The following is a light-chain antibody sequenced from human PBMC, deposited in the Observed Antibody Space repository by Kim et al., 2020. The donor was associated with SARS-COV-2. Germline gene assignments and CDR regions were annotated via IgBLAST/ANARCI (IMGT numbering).Light chain of an antibody. CDR1: SSDVGGYNW. V-gene: IGLV2-14*03. J-gene: IGLJ2*01. Sequence: QSALTQPASVSGSPGQSITISCTGTSSDVGGYNWVSWYHQHPGKAPKLIIYDVIYRPSGISDRFSGSKSGNTASLTISGLQAEDEADYYCTSYTSRNTVVFGGGTQLTVL. CDR3: TSYTSRNTVV. CDR2: DVI.